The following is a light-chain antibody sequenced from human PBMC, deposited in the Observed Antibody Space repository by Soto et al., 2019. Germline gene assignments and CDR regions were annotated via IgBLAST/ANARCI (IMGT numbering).Light chain of an antibody. Sequence: QLVLTQPPSVSGAPGQRVTISCTGSSSNIGAGYDVHWYQQLPGTAPKLLIYGNSNRPSGVPDRFSGSKSGTSASLAITGLQAEDEAEYYCQSYDSSLSGFWVFGGGTKLTVL. CDR3: QSYDSSLSGFWV. V-gene: IGLV1-40*01. CDR1: SSNIGAGYD. CDR2: GNS. J-gene: IGLJ3*02.